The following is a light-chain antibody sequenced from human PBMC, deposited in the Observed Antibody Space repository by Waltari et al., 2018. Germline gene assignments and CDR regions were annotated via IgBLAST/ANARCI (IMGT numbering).Light chain of an antibody. CDR1: QSVTNK. Sequence: EKVMTQSPATLSVSPGERAALSCTASQSVTNKLAWYQQKPGQAPILLIYDASTRATGIPARFSGSGSGTHFTLSISSLQSDDVALYFCQQYNNWPRTFGQGTKLEI. CDR2: DAS. J-gene: IGKJ2*02. CDR3: QQYNNWPRT. V-gene: IGKV3-15*01.